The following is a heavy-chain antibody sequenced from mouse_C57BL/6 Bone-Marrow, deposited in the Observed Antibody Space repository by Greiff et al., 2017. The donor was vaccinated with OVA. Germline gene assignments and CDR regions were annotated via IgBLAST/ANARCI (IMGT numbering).Heavy chain of an antibody. CDR2: ISSGGDYI. D-gene: IGHD2-12*01. CDR3: TRDYYSFSFAY. V-gene: IGHV5-9-1*02. J-gene: IGHJ3*01. Sequence: DVQLVESGEGLVKPGGSLKLSCAASGFTFSSYAMSWVRQTPEKRLEWVAYISSGGDYIYYADTVKGRFTISRDNARNTLYLQMSSLKSEDTAMYYCTRDYYSFSFAYWGQGTLVTVSA. CDR1: GFTFSSYA.